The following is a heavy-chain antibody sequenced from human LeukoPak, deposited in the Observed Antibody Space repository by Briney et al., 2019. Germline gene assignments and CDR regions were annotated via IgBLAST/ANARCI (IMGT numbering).Heavy chain of an antibody. CDR3: ARWSGTTVTTVEPNYYYGMDV. CDR1: GGSISSSSYY. V-gene: IGHV4-39*01. CDR2: IYYSGST. Sequence: PSETLSLTCTVSGGSISSSSYYWGWIRQPPGKGLEWIGSIYYSGSTYYNPSLKSRVTISVDTSKNQFSLKLSSVTAADTAVYYCARWSGTTVTTVEPNYYYGMDVWGQGTTVTVSS. D-gene: IGHD4-17*01. J-gene: IGHJ6*02.